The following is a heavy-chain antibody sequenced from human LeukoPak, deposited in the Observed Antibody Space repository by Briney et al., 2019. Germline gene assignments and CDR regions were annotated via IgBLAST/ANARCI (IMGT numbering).Heavy chain of an antibody. D-gene: IGHD6-19*01. CDR3: AKFRSGWYYFDY. CDR2: IYYSGST. V-gene: IGHV4-59*01. CDR1: GGSISSSY. J-gene: IGHJ4*02. Sequence: PSETLSLTCTVPGGSISSSYWSWIRDPPGKGLGRIAYIYYSGSTNYNPSLKNRVTISVDTSKNQFSLKLSSVTAAATAVYYCAKFRSGWYYFDYWGQGTLVTVSS.